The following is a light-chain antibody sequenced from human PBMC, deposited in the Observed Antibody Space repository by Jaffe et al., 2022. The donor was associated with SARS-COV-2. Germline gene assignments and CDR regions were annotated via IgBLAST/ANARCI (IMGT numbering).Light chain of an antibody. CDR3: QQRGNWWT. V-gene: IGKV3-11*01. Sequence: EIVLTQSPATLSLSPGERATLSCRASQSVSSNLAWYQQKPGQAPRLLIYDASNRATGIPARFSGSGSGTDFTLTISSLEPEDFAIYFCQQRGNWWTFGQGTKVEIK. J-gene: IGKJ1*01. CDR2: DAS. CDR1: QSVSSN.